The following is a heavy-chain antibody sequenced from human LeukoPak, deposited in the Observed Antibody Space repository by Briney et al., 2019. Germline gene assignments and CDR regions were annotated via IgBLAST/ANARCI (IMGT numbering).Heavy chain of an antibody. D-gene: IGHD4-23*01. CDR2: IIPIFGTA. Sequence: SVKVSCKASGDTFSSYTFTWVRQAPGQGLEWMGGIIPIFGTANYAQKFQGRVTITTDESTSTAYMELTSLRSEDTAVYYCAREDGGLDYWGQGTLVTVSS. CDR1: GDTFSSYT. CDR3: AREDGGLDY. J-gene: IGHJ4*02. V-gene: IGHV1-69*05.